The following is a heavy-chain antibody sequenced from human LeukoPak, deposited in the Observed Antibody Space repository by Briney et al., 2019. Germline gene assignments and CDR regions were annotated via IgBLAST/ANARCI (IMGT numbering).Heavy chain of an antibody. V-gene: IGHV3-7*01. J-gene: IGHJ4*02. CDR1: GFTFSNYG. Sequence: GGSLRLSCAASGFTFSNYGMHWVRQAPGKGLEWVANIKQDGSEKYYVDSVKGRFTISRDNAKNSLYLQMNSLRAEDTAVYYCARATYGSGSYYLFDYWGQGTLVTVSS. CDR3: ARATYGSGSYYLFDY. D-gene: IGHD3-10*01. CDR2: IKQDGSEK.